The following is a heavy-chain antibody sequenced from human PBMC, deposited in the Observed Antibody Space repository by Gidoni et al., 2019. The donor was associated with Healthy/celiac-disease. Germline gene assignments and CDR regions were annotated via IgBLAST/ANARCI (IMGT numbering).Heavy chain of an antibody. Sequence: QVQLVESGGGVVQPGRSLRPAGAASGFPFSGYGLHWVRQAPGMGLEWVAVIWYDGSKKYYADSVKGRFTIARDNSNNTLYLQMHSLRSEDTAVYYCARNPAYWGQGTLVTVSS. J-gene: IGHJ4*02. CDR2: IWYDGSKK. CDR1: GFPFSGYG. CDR3: ARNPAY. V-gene: IGHV3-33*01.